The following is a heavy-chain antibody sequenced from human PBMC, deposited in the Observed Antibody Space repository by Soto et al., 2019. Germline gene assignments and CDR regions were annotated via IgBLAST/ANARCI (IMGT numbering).Heavy chain of an antibody. Sequence: ASVKVSCKVSGYTLTELSMHWVRQAPGKGLEWMGGFDPEDGETIYAQKFEGRVTMTEDTSTDTAYMELSSLRSEDTAVYYCATDQDGYRLRFDYWGRGTLVTVSS. V-gene: IGHV1-24*01. D-gene: IGHD4-17*01. J-gene: IGHJ4*02. CDR1: GYTLTELS. CDR2: FDPEDGET. CDR3: ATDQDGYRLRFDY.